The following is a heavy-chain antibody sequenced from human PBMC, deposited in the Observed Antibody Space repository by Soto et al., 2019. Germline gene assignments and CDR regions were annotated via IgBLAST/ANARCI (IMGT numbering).Heavy chain of an antibody. V-gene: IGHV3-33*01. D-gene: IGHD6-19*01. CDR1: GFTFSSYG. CDR2: IWYDGSNK. J-gene: IGHJ4*02. Sequence: QVQLVESGGGVVQPGRSLRLSRAASGFTFSSYGMHWVRQAPGKGLEWVAVIWYDGSNKYYADSVKGRFTISRDNSKNTLYLQMNSLRAEDTAVYYCARVSGYSSGWYFDYWGQGTLVTVSS. CDR3: ARVSGYSSGWYFDY.